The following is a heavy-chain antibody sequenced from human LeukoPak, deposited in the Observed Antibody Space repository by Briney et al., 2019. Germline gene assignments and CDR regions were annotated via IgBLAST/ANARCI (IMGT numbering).Heavy chain of an antibody. CDR3: ARGIYTMIAYYYFDY. J-gene: IGHJ4*02. D-gene: IGHD3-22*01. V-gene: IGHV4-31*03. CDR1: GGSISSGGYY. CDR2: IYYSGST. Sequence: SETLSLTCTVSGGSISSGGYYWSWIRQHPGKGLERIGYIYYSGSTYYNPSLKSRVTISVDTSKNQFSLKLSSVTAADTAVYYCARGIYTMIAYYYFDYWGQGTLVTVSS.